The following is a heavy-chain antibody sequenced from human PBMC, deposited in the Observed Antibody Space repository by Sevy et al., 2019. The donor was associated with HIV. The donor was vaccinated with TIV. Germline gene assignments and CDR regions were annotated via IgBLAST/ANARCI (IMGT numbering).Heavy chain of an antibody. J-gene: IGHJ4*02. CDR3: TGLNFDN. Sequence: GGSLRLSCAPSGISFSNAWMNWVRQAPGKGLEWVGRIKSKTDGGTTDYAAPVKGRFTISGDDSKNMVYLQMNSLKTEDTAVYYCTGLNFDNWGQGTQVTVSS. V-gene: IGHV3-15*07. CDR2: IKSKTDGGTT. D-gene: IGHD5-12*01. CDR1: GISFSNAW.